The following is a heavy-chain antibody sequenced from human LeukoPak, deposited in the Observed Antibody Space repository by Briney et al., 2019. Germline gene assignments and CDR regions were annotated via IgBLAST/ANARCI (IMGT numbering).Heavy chain of an antibody. CDR2: ISGSGGST. J-gene: IGHJ4*02. CDR1: GFTFSSYA. CDR3: ARTSPPAASSGPLFDY. D-gene: IGHD2-2*01. V-gene: IGHV3-23*01. Sequence: GGSLRLSCAASGFTFSSYAMSWVRQAPGKGLEWVSAISGSGGSTYYADSVKGRFTISRDNSKNTLYLQMNSLRAEDTAVYYCARTSPPAASSGPLFDYWGQGTLVTVSS.